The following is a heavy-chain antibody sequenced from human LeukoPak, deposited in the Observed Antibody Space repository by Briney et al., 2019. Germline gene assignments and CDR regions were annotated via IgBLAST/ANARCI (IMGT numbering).Heavy chain of an antibody. D-gene: IGHD6-19*01. CDR2: INTDETVT. J-gene: IGHJ6*04. Sequence: GGSLRLSCAASGFTFRKYWMLWVRQAPRKGLESVSRINTDETVTTYADSVKGRFTVSRDNADNTMFLQMNSVRDEDTAVYYCATKQWLAPPPDGWGEGSSVTVSS. V-gene: IGHV3-74*01. CDR1: GFTFRKYW. CDR3: ATKQWLAPPPDG.